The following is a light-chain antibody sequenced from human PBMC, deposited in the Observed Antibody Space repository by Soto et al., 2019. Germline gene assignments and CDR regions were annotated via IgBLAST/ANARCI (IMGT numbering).Light chain of an antibody. J-gene: IGKJ2*01. Sequence: DIQMTQSPSTLSASVGDRVTITCRASQSISSGLAWYQQKPGKVPKLLIYKASSLESGVPSRFSGSGSGTEFTLTISSLQPDDFATYYGQQYNSYLYTFGQGTKLEIK. V-gene: IGKV1-5*03. CDR3: QQYNSYLYT. CDR1: QSISSG. CDR2: KAS.